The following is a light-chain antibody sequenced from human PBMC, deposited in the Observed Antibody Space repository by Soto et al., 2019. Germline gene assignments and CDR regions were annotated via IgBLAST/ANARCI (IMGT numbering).Light chain of an antibody. CDR1: QTVSSSY. J-gene: IGKJ1*01. CDR3: QQYGSSPRT. Sequence: EIVLTQSPGTLSLSPGERATLSCRASQTVSSSYLDWYQQKLGQAPRLLIYGASNRATGIPDRFSGSGSGTDFTLTISRLEPEDFAVYYCQQYGSSPRTFGQGTKVEIK. V-gene: IGKV3-20*01. CDR2: GAS.